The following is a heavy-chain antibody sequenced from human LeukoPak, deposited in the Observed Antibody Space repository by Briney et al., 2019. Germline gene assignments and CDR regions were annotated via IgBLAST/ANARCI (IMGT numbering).Heavy chain of an antibody. V-gene: IGHV4-34*01. D-gene: IGHD4-17*01. J-gene: IGHJ4*02. CDR3: ARQLYGSDY. CDR2: VNHSGYT. Sequence: SETLSLTCAVSGVSFSTYYWSWIRQSPEKGLEWIGEVNHSGYTNYNPSLKSRVTISVDTSKNQFSLKLSSVTAADTAVYYCARQLYGSDYWGQGSLVTVSS. CDR1: GVSFSTYY.